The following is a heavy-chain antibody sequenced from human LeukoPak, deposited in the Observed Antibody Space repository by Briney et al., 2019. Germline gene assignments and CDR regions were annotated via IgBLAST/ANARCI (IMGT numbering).Heavy chain of an antibody. CDR2: IYTSGST. Sequence: PSETLSLTCTVSGGSISSYYWSWIRQPPGKGLEWIGYIYTSGSTNYNPSLKSRVTISVDTSKNQFSLKLSSVTAADTAVYYCARETDSAPNWFDPWGQGTLVTVSS. D-gene: IGHD3-22*01. CDR1: GGSISSYY. J-gene: IGHJ5*02. V-gene: IGHV4-4*09. CDR3: ARETDSAPNWFDP.